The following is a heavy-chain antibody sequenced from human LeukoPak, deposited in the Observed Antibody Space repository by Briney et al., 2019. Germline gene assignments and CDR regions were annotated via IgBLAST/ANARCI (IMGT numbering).Heavy chain of an antibody. D-gene: IGHD3-9*01. CDR1: GFTVSSNY. CDR3: ARDVHDILTGYYIYDY. Sequence: GGSLRLSCAASGFTVSSNYMSWVRQAPGKGLEWVSVIYSGGSTYYADSVKGRFTISRDNSKNTLYLQMNSLRAEDTAVYYCARDVHDILTGYYIYDYWGQGTLVTVSS. J-gene: IGHJ4*02. CDR2: IYSGGST. V-gene: IGHV3-53*01.